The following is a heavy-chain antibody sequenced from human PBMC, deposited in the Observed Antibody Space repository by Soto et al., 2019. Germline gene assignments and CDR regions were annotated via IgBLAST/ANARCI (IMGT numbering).Heavy chain of an antibody. CDR3: ARHSNIVLMVYALSPRRRLLAFDI. CDR2: ISAYNGNT. CDR1: GYTFTSYG. J-gene: IGHJ3*02. Sequence: GASVKVSCKASGYTFTSYGISWVRQAPGQGLEWMGWISAYNGNTNYAQKLQGRVTMTTDTSTSTAYMELRSLSSDDTAVYYCARHSNIVLMVYALSPRRRLLAFDIWGQGTMVTALQ. D-gene: IGHD2-8*01. V-gene: IGHV1-18*01.